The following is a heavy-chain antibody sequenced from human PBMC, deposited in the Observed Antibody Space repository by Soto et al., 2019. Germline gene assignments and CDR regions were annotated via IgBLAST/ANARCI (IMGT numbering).Heavy chain of an antibody. Sequence: RPLRVSCPAAAFTFSNALVSWVRQAPGMWLEWVGRIKSKTDGGTTDYAAPVKGRFTISRDDSKNTLYLQMNSLKTEDTAVYYCTTDRVTIFGVVIPFLDYWGQGTLVTVSS. D-gene: IGHD3-3*01. CDR3: TTDRVTIFGVVIPFLDY. J-gene: IGHJ4*02. V-gene: IGHV3-15*01. CDR1: AFTFSNAL. CDR2: IKSKTDGGTT.